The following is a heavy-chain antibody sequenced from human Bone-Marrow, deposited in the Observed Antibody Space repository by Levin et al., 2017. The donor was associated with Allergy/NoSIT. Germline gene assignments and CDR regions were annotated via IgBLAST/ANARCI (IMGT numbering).Heavy chain of an antibody. D-gene: IGHD3-3*01. CDR1: GFIFDDYA. V-gene: IGHV3-20*04. CDR2: INWNGESI. CDR3: ALSGELDWVPNVGH. Sequence: GGSLRLSCSTSGFIFDDYAMSWVRQVPGKGLEWVSEINWNGESIGYADSVKGRFTISRDSAKKSLYLEMNNLRVEDTALYYCALSGELDWVPNVGHWGQGTLVTVSA. J-gene: IGHJ4*02.